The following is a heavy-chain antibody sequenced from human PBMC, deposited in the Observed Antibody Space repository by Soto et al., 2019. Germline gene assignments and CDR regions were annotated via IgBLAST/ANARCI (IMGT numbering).Heavy chain of an antibody. CDR3: ATMGTPATGLYFFDY. CDR1: GVSISSGNYY. Sequence: PSETLSLTCPVSGVSISSGNYYWSWIRQPPGKGLEWIGFISYSGSTYYSTSLKSRVTISVDTSKSQFSLNLSFVTAADTAVYYCATMGTPATGLYFFDYWGQGSLVTVSS. CDR2: ISYSGST. V-gene: IGHV4-30-4*01. J-gene: IGHJ4*02. D-gene: IGHD2-15*01.